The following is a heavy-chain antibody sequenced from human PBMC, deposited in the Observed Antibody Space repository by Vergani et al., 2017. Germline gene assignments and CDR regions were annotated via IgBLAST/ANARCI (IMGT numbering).Heavy chain of an antibody. CDR2: IRSKAYGGTT. V-gene: IGHV3-49*04. CDR3: TRRVISYYYYGMDV. CDR1: GFTFSSYE. Sequence: EVQLVESGGGLVQPGGSLRLSCAASGFTFSSYEMNWVRQAPGKGLEWVGFIRSKAYGGTTEYAASVKGRFTISRDDSKSIAYLQMNSLKTEDTAVYYCTRRVISYYYYGMDVWGQGTTVTVSS. D-gene: IGHD3-10*01. J-gene: IGHJ6*02.